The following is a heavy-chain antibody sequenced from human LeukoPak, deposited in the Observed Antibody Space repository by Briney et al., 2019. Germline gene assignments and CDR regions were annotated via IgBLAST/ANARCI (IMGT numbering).Heavy chain of an antibody. CDR1: GFTFSNYW. Sequence: GGSLRLSCAASGFTFSNYWMHWVRQAPGKGLVWVSRINSDGSSTSYADSVKGRFTISRDNAKNTLYLQMNTLRAEDTAVYYCARGGSGNWNAPFDYWGQGTLVTVSS. CDR2: INSDGSST. J-gene: IGHJ4*02. V-gene: IGHV3-74*01. CDR3: ARGGSGNWNAPFDY. D-gene: IGHD1-1*01.